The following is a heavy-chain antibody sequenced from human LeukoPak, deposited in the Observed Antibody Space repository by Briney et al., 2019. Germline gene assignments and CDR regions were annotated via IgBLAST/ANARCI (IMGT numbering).Heavy chain of an antibody. CDR2: ISSVDTYI. Sequence: GGSLKLSCAASGFTFSGFTMTWVRQAPGKGLEWVSSISSVDTYIYYAASQKGRFTVSRDNAKNSLFLQMDSLRAEDTAVYYCARICTVTTWAPYYYYMDVWGKGTTVTVSS. CDR1: GFTFSGFT. CDR3: ARICTVTTWAPYYYYMDV. D-gene: IGHD4-11*01. V-gene: IGHV3-21*01. J-gene: IGHJ6*03.